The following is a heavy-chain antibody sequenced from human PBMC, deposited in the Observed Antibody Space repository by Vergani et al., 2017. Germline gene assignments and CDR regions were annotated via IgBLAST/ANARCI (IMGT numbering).Heavy chain of an antibody. D-gene: IGHD2-15*01. Sequence: MQLVESGGDLVQPGGSLRLSCAASVFTFNHYAMNWVRQAPGKGLECDSGISGSGGSTYYAGSVKGRLTISRDNSKSTLYLQMNSLRTEDTAVYYCATKSCGTPGCQIGYFREWGQGTLVTVSS. CDR3: ATKSCGTPGCQIGYFRE. V-gene: IGHV3-23*04. CDR2: ISGSGGST. CDR1: VFTFNHYA. J-gene: IGHJ1*01.